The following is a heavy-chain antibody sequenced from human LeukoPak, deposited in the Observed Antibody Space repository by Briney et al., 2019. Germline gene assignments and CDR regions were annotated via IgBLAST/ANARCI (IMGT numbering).Heavy chain of an antibody. V-gene: IGHV3-23*01. CDR2: ISGSGGST. D-gene: IGHD6-13*01. CDR3: AKDLRYSSSWPGDVDY. Sequence: GGSLRLSCAASGFTLSSYAMSWVRQAPGKGLEWVSAISGSGGSTYYADSVKGRFTISRDNSKNTLYLQMNSLRAEDTAVYYCAKDLRYSSSWPGDVDYWGQGTLVTVSS. J-gene: IGHJ4*02. CDR1: GFTLSSYA.